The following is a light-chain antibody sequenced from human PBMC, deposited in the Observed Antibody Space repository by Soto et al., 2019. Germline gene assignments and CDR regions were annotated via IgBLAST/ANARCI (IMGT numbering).Light chain of an antibody. CDR3: QQSHSTPLT. V-gene: IGKV1-39*01. CDR2: TAS. CDR1: QSISSY. Sequence: IQMTQSPSSLSASVGDRVTITCRASQSISSYLNWYQQKAGTAPKLLIYTASSLQSGVPSRFSGSGSGTDFTLTISRLQPEDFATYYCQQSHSTPLTFGGGTKVEIK. J-gene: IGKJ4*01.